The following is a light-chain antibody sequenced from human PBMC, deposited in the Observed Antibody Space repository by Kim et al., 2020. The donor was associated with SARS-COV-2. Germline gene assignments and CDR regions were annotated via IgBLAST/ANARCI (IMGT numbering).Light chain of an antibody. Sequence: SSELTQDPVVSVALGQTVTITCQGDSLRSYDASWYHQKAGQAPVLVIYGKNDRPSGIPDRFSGSRPGNTAPLTITGAPAEDAADYYCNSRDNDGKVVFGG. V-gene: IGLV3-19*01. CDR2: GKN. J-gene: IGLJ3*02. CDR3: NSRDNDGKVV. CDR1: SLRSYD.